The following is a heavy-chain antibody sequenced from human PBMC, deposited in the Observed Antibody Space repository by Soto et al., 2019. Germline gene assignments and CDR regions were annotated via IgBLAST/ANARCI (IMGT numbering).Heavy chain of an antibody. J-gene: IGHJ4*02. D-gene: IGHD3-16*01. V-gene: IGHV3-48*02. Sequence: EVQLVESGGGLVQPGGSLRLSCAASGFTFSSYSMNWVRQAPGKGLEWVSYISSSSSTIYYADSVKGRFTISRDNAKNSLYLQMNSLSDEDTAVYYCARGSDYVWGSYSAEFDYWGQGTLVTVSS. CDR1: GFTFSSYS. CDR3: ARGSDYVWGSYSAEFDY. CDR2: ISSSSSTI.